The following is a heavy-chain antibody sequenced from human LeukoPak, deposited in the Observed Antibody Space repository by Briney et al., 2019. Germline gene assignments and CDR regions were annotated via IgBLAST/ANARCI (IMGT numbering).Heavy chain of an antibody. V-gene: IGHV5-51*01. CDR2: IYPGDSDT. J-gene: IGHJ6*02. D-gene: IGHD3-10*01. CDR3: ARQASDSYYYYGMDV. CDR1: GYSFTSYW. Sequence: GESLKISCKGSGYSFTSYWIGWVRQMPEKGLEWMGIIYPGDSDTRYSPSFQGQVTISADKSISTAYLQWSSLKASDTAMYYCARQASDSYYYYGMDVWGQGTTVTVSS.